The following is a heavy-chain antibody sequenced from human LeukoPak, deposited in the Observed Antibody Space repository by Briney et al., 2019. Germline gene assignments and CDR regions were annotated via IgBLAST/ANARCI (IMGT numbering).Heavy chain of an antibody. J-gene: IGHJ6*02. D-gene: IGHD3-9*01. Sequence: GGSLRLSCAASGFTFSSYAMRWGRQAPGKGLEWVSAISGSGGSTYYADSVKGRFTISRDNSKNTLYLQMNSLRAEDTAVYYCAKAPDLFTYYYYGMDVWGQGTTVTVPS. V-gene: IGHV3-23*01. CDR3: AKAPDLFTYYYYGMDV. CDR1: GFTFSSYA. CDR2: ISGSGGST.